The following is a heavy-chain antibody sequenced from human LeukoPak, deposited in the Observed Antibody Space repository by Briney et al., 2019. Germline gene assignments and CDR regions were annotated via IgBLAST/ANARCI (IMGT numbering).Heavy chain of an antibody. J-gene: IGHJ5*02. V-gene: IGHV1-2*02. Sequence: ASVKVSCKASGYTFTGYYMHWVRQAPGQGLEWMGWINPNSGGTNYAQKFQGRVSMTRDTSISTAHLELRRVRSDDTAVYYCARGLNHRLYNWFDPWGQGTLVTVSS. D-gene: IGHD3-10*01. CDR2: INPNSGGT. CDR1: GYTFTGYY. CDR3: ARGLNHRLYNWFDP.